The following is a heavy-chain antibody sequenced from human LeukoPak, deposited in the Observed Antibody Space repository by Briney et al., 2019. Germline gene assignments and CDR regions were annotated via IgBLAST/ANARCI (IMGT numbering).Heavy chain of an antibody. V-gene: IGHV3-23*05. Sequence: GGSLRLSCAASGFTFNNYAMTWVRQAPGMGLELVSSFGSSDNSTYYADSVKGRFRISRDRAKNTLHLQMSSLRAEDTAIYYCARVSYRYFGSGSYQFDYWGQGTLVTVSS. D-gene: IGHD3-10*01. J-gene: IGHJ4*02. CDR1: GFTFNNYA. CDR3: ARVSYRYFGSGSYQFDY. CDR2: FGSSDNST.